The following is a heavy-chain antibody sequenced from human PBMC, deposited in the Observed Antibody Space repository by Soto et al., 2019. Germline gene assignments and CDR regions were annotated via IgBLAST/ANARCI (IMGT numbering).Heavy chain of an antibody. V-gene: IGHV4-30-2*01. CDR3: ARGPFYGANWFDP. Sequence: PSETLSLTCAVSGGSISSGGYSWSWIRQPPGKGLEWIGYIYHSGSTYYNPSLKSRVTISVDTSKNQFSLKLSSVTAADTAVYYCARGPFYGANWFDPWGQGTLVTVSS. J-gene: IGHJ5*02. CDR1: GGSISSGGYS. D-gene: IGHD4-17*01. CDR2: IYHSGST.